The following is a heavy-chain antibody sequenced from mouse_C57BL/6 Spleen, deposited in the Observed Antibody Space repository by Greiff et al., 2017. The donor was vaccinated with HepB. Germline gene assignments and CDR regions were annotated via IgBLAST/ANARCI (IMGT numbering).Heavy chain of an antibody. V-gene: IGHV1-20*01. CDR2: INPYNGDT. CDR1: GYSFTGYF. Sequence: VQLQHSGPELVKPGDSVKISCKASGYSFTGYFMNWVMQSHGKSLEWIGRINPYNGDTFYNQKFKGKATLTVDKSSSTAHMELRSLTSEDSAVYYCARSYYGSSYWYFDVWGTGTTVTVSS. D-gene: IGHD1-1*01. CDR3: ARSYYGSSYWYFDV. J-gene: IGHJ1*03.